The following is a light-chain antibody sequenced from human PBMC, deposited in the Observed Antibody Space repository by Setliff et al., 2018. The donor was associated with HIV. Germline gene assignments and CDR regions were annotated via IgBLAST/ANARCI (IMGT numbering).Light chain of an antibody. Sequence: QSALAQPASVSGSPGQSITLSCTGTSSDVGTYNYVSWYQQHPGKAPKLMIYEVTYRPSGVSNRFSGSKSGNMASLTISGLQAEDEADYYCNSFTTSNTWVFGGGTKVTVL. CDR2: EVT. CDR1: SSDVGTYNY. J-gene: IGLJ3*02. CDR3: NSFTTSNTWV. V-gene: IGLV2-14*01.